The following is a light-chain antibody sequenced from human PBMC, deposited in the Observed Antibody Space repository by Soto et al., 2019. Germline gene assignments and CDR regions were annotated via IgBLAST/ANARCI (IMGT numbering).Light chain of an antibody. Sequence: DIQMTQSPSTLSASVGDRVTITCRASQSISTWLAWYQQKPGKAPKLLIYKASSLESGVPSRFSGSGSGTEFTFTISSLQPDDFASYYCHQYNSYPITFGGGTKVEIK. CDR3: HQYNSYPIT. CDR1: QSISTW. J-gene: IGKJ4*01. V-gene: IGKV1-5*03. CDR2: KAS.